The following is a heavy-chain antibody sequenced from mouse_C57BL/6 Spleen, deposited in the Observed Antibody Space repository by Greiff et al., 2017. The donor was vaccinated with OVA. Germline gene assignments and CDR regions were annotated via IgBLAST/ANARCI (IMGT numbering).Heavy chain of an antibody. J-gene: IGHJ3*01. CDR2: IDPETGGT. D-gene: IGHD4-1*01. Sequence: VKVVESGAELVRPGASVTLSCKASGYTFTDYEMHWVKQTPVHGLEWIGAIDPETGGTAYNQKFKGKAILTADKSSSTAYMELRSLTSEDSAVYYCTRFGWDEAYWGQGTLVTVSA. CDR3: TRFGWDEAY. CDR1: GYTFTDYE. V-gene: IGHV1-15*01.